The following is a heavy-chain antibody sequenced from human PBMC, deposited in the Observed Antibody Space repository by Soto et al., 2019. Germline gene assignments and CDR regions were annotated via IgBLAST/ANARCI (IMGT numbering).Heavy chain of an antibody. J-gene: IGHJ4*02. V-gene: IGHV1-46*01. D-gene: IGHD6-13*01. CDR1: GYTFTTYY. CDR3: ARDLPAHSSSWNV. CDR2: INPSGGGT. Sequence: QVQLVQSGPEVKKPGASVKVSCKASGYTFTTYYMHWVRQAPGQGLEWMGIINPSGGGTTYAQKFQGRVTITRDTSPSTLYMELSSLRSEDTALYYCARDLPAHSSSWNVWGQGTLVTVSS.